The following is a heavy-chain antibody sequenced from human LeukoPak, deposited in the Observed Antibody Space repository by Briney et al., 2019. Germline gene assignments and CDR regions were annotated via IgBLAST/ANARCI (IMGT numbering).Heavy chain of an antibody. J-gene: IGHJ4*02. CDR2: INPNSGGT. Sequence: GASVKVSCKASGYTFTGYYMHWVRQAPGQGLEWMGWINPNSGGTNYAQKFQGRVTMTRNTSISTAYMELSSLRSEDTAVYYCARGAEYCSSTSCYTPDYWGQGTLVTVSS. CDR3: ARGAEYCSSTSCYTPDY. D-gene: IGHD2-2*02. CDR1: GYTFTGYY. V-gene: IGHV1-2*02.